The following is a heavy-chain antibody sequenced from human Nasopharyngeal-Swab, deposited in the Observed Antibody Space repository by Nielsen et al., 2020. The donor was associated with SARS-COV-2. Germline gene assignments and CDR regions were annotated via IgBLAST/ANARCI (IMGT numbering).Heavy chain of an antibody. V-gene: IGHV3-74*01. J-gene: IGHJ5*02. CDR2: ISGDGSDI. Sequence: GESLKISCAASGFTFSNYWLHWVRQALGKGLVWVSRISGDGSDISYADSVKGRFTISRDNAKNTVYLQMNSLRAEDTAVYYCIRERQWFGDSSWGQGTLVTVSS. CDR3: IRERQWFGDSS. CDR1: GFTFSNYW. D-gene: IGHD3-10*01.